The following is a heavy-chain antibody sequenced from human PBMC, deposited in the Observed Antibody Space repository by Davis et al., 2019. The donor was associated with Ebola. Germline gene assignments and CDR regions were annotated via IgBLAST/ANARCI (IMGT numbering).Heavy chain of an antibody. CDR1: GYTFTGYY. D-gene: IGHD1-1*01. J-gene: IGHJ3*02. V-gene: IGHV1-2*02. CDR3: ARGLEYGAFDI. CDR2: MNPNSGGT. Sequence: ASVKVSCKASGYTFTGYYIHWVRQAPGQGLEWMGWMNPNSGGTNYAQKFQGRVTMTRDTSISTAYMELTRLRSDDTDDTAVYYCARGLEYGAFDIWGQGTMVTVSS.